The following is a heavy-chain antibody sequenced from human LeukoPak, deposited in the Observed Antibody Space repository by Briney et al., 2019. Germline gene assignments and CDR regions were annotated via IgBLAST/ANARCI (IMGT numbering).Heavy chain of an antibody. Sequence: ASVKVSCKASGYTFTGYYMHWVRQAPGQGLEWMGWINPNSGGTNYAQKFQGRVTMTRDTSISTAYMELSRLRSDDTAVYYCARRWKYCSSNSCYGRGVIWFDPWGQGTLVTVSS. D-gene: IGHD2-2*01. CDR1: GYTFTGYY. J-gene: IGHJ5*02. V-gene: IGHV1-2*02. CDR2: INPNSGGT. CDR3: ARRWKYCSSNSCYGRGVIWFDP.